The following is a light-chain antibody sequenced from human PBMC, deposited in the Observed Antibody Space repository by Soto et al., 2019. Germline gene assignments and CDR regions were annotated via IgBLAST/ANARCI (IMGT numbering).Light chain of an antibody. J-gene: IGLJ2*01. Sequence: QSALTQPASVSGSPGQSITIPCTGSSSDVGSYNLVSWYQRHQGKAPKLMIYEVSKRPSRISNRFSGSKSGNTASLTISGLQTEDEADYYCCSYAGSSTFLVFGGGTKLTVL. CDR3: CSYAGSSTFLV. V-gene: IGLV2-23*02. CDR2: EVS. CDR1: SSDVGSYNL.